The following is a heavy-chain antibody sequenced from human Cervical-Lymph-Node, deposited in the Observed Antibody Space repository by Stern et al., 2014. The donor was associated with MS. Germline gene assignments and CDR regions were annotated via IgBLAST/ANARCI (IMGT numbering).Heavy chain of an antibody. J-gene: IGHJ3*02. V-gene: IGHV1-18*01. CDR3: AINYYGAGTYRAFDI. CDR2: ISADTGDT. Sequence: QMQLVQSGAELKKPGASVKVSCKASGYRFVSYGITWVRQAPGQGLEWLGWISADTGDTDYARNLQGRVTMTTHTPTTTAYMELRSLRSDDTAVYYCAINYYGAGTYRAFDIWGQGTLVIVSA. D-gene: IGHD3-10*01. CDR1: GYRFVSYG.